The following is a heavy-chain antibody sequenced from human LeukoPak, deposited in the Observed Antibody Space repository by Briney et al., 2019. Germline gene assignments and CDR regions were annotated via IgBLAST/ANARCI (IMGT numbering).Heavy chain of an antibody. CDR3: ARQSYLNWFDP. V-gene: IGHV4-59*08. Sequence: PSETLSLTCTVSGASISNYYWSWIRHPPGKGLEWIGYIYYSGSTNYNPSLKSRVTISVDTSKNQFSLKLSSVTAADTAVYYCARQSYLNWFDPWGQGTLVTVSS. CDR1: GASISNYY. CDR2: IYYSGST. J-gene: IGHJ5*02. D-gene: IGHD3-10*01.